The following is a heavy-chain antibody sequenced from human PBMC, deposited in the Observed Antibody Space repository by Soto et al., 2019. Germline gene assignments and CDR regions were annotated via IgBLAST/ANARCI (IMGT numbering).Heavy chain of an antibody. V-gene: IGHV3-49*04. CDR2: IRSKAYGGTT. Sequence: PGGSLRLSCTASGFTFGDYAMSWVRQAPGKGLEWVGFIRSKAYGGTTEYAASVKGRFTISRDDSKSIAYLQMNSLKTEDTAVYYCTRESGQQQLVYYYYGMDVWGQGTTVTVS. J-gene: IGHJ6*02. CDR3: TRESGQQQLVYYYYGMDV. CDR1: GFTFGDYA. D-gene: IGHD6-13*01.